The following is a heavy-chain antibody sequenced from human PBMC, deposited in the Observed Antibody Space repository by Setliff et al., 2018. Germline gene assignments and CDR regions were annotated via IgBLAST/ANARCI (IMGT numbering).Heavy chain of an antibody. J-gene: IGHJ6*03. CDR1: GGTFSSYG. CDR2: TIPIFGTT. D-gene: IGHD3-22*01. CDR3: AREGVDSRSSTDYRYYMDV. Sequence: SVKVSCKASGGTFSSYGISWVRQAPGQGLEWMGGTIPIFGTTNYAQGFQGRVTIITDESTSTAYMELSSLRSEDTAVYYCAREGVDSRSSTDYRYYMDVWGKGTTVTVSS. V-gene: IGHV1-69*05.